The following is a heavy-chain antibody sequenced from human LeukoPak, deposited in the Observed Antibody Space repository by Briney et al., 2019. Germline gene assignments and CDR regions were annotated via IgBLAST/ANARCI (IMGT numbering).Heavy chain of an antibody. CDR1: RFTFSSYA. CDR3: AKDPVVYHGGSGWHYFDY. V-gene: IGHV3-23*01. D-gene: IGHD6-19*01. CDR2: IGGTGGRT. Sequence: PGGSLRLSCAASRFTFSSYAMSWVRQAPGRGLEWVSTIGGTGGRTYYADSVKGRFTISRDNSMDTLFLQMNSLKAEDTAVYYCAKDPVVYHGGSGWHYFDYWGQGTLVTVSS. J-gene: IGHJ4*02.